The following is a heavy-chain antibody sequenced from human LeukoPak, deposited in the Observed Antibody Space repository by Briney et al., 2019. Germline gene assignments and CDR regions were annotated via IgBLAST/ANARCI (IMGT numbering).Heavy chain of an antibody. CDR3: ARDCSGGSCSYFDY. Sequence: GGSLRLSCAASGFAFSNYAMSWVRQAPEKGLEWVSSISGGGAGTYYADSVKGRFTISRDNSKNTLYLQMNSLGAEDTAVYFCARDCSGGSCSYFDYWGQGTLVTVSS. CDR2: ISGGGAGT. V-gene: IGHV3-23*01. CDR1: GFAFSNYA. D-gene: IGHD2-15*01. J-gene: IGHJ4*02.